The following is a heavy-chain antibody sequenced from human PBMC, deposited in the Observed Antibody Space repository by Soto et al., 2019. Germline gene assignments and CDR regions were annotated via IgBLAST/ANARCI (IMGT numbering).Heavy chain of an antibody. V-gene: IGHV4-34*01. CDR1: GGSFSGYY. J-gene: IGHJ6*02. Sequence: QVQLQQWGAGLLKPSETLSLTCAVYGGSFSGYYWSWIRQPPGKGLEWIGEINHSGSTNYNPSLKSRVTISVDPSKNQFSLKLSSVTAADTAVYYCARAPGRGYCSSTSCYGGYYYYGMDVWGQGTTVTVSS. D-gene: IGHD2-2*01. CDR3: ARAPGRGYCSSTSCYGGYYYYGMDV. CDR2: INHSGST.